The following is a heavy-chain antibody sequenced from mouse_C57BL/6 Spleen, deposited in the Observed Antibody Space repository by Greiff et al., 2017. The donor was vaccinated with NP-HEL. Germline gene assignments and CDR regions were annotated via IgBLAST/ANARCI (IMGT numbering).Heavy chain of an antibody. V-gene: IGHV1-82*01. CDR3: ARDHYDYDEGYYYAMDY. D-gene: IGHD2-4*01. J-gene: IGHJ4*01. CDR1: GYAFSSSW. CDR2: IYPGDGDT. Sequence: VKLMESGPELVKPGASVKISCKASGYAFSSSWMNWVKQRPGKGLEWIGRIYPGDGDTNYNGKFKGKATLTADKSSSTAYMQLSSLTSEDSAVYFCARDHYDYDEGYYYAMDYWGQGTSVTVSS.